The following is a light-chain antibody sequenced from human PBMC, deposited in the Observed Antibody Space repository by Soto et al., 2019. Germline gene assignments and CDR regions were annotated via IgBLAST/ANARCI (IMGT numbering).Light chain of an antibody. Sequence: VFTQSPGTLSLSPGAGATLSCRASQSVITNLAWYQQKSGQAPRLLIYDASTRATDIPARFSGSGSGTEFTLTISNLQSEEFVVYYCQQYNNWPSTFGQGTKVDIK. V-gene: IGKV3-15*01. CDR2: DAS. CDR3: QQYNNWPST. J-gene: IGKJ1*01. CDR1: QSVITN.